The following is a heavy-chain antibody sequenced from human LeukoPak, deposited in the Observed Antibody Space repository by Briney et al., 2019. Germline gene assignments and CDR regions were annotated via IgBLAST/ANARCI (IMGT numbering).Heavy chain of an antibody. CDR2: ISGSGGST. CDR1: GFTFCSYA. V-gene: IGHV3-23*01. J-gene: IGHJ4*02. D-gene: IGHD3-22*01. CDR3: AKDHSSSGSLFDY. Sequence: GSLRLPCSASGFTFCSYAMSWVRPAPGEGLEWVSAISGSGGSTYYADSVKGRFTISRDNSKNTLYLQMNSLRAEDTAVYYCAKDHSSSGSLFDYWGQGTLVTVSS.